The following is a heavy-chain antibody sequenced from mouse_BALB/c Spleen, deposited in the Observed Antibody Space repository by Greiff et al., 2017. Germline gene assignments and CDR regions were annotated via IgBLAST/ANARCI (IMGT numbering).Heavy chain of an antibody. CDR1: GFTFSSYY. D-gene: IGHD2-3*01. J-gene: IGHJ3*01. CDR3: ARHDGYFSPFAY. Sequence: EVKVVESGGGLVKLGGSLKLSCAASGFTFSSYYMSWVRQTPEKRLELVAAINSNGGSTYYPDTVKGRFTISRDNAKNTLYLQMSSLKSEDTALYYCARHDGYFSPFAYWGQGTLVTVSA. V-gene: IGHV5-6-2*01. CDR2: INSNGGST.